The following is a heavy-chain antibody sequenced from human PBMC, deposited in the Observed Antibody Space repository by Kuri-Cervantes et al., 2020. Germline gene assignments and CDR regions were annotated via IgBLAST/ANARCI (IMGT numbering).Heavy chain of an antibody. CDR3: ARSFAVGATTDAFDI. V-gene: IGHV2-70*11. J-gene: IGHJ3*02. CDR2: IDWDDDK. D-gene: IGHD1-26*01. Sequence: SGPTLVKPTQTLTLTCTFSGFSLSTSGMCVSWIRQPPGKALEWLARIDWDDDKYYSTSLKTRLTISKDTSKNQVVLTVTNMDSVDTATYYCARSFAVGATTDAFDIWGQGTMVTVSS. CDR1: GFSLSTSGMC.